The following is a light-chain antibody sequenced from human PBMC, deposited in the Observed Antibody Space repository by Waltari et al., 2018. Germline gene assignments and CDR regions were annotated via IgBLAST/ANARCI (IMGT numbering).Light chain of an antibody. Sequence: EIVLTQSPGTLSSSPGERVTLSCRASQSVGRSLAWYQQRPGQAPRLLLYDAFTRATGVADRFSGSGSGTDFSLTISRLDPEDFAVYYCQMYVRLPVTFGQGTKVEIK. CDR3: QMYVRLPVT. V-gene: IGKV3-20*01. CDR1: QSVGRS. J-gene: IGKJ1*01. CDR2: DAF.